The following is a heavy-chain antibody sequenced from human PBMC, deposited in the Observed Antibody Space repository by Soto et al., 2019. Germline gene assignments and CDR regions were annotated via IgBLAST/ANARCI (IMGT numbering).Heavy chain of an antibody. J-gene: IGHJ4*02. CDR1: GYSFTTYW. V-gene: IGHV5-51*01. D-gene: IGHD3-22*01. CDR3: ARASYYYDSSGYYYDDAFDY. Sequence: PGESLKISCKASGYSFTTYWIGWVRQMPGKGLELMGIMYPGDSDTRYSPSFQGQVTISADKSISTAYLQWSSLKSSDTAIYYCARASYYYDSSGYYYDDAFDYWGQGTLVTVSS. CDR2: MYPGDSDT.